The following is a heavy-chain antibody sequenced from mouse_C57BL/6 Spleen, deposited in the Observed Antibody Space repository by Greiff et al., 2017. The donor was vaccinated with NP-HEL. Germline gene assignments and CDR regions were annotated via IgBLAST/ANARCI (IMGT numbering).Heavy chain of an antibody. V-gene: IGHV1-82*01. CDR3: ARGLPYFDD. Sequence: QVQLQQSGPELVKPGASVKISCKASGYAFSSSWMNWVKQRPGKGLEWIGRIYPGDGDTNYNGKFKGKATLTADKSSSTAYMQLSSLTSEDSAVYFCARGLPYFDDWGQGTTLTVSS. CDR2: IYPGDGDT. CDR1: GYAFSSSW. J-gene: IGHJ2*01.